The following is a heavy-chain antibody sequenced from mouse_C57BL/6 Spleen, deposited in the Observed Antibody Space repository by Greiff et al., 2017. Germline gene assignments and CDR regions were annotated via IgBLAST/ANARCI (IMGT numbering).Heavy chain of an antibody. D-gene: IGHD2-4*01. CDR2: IYPRSGNT. CDR3: ARGDYYDYEYYFDY. CDR1: GYTFTSYG. V-gene: IGHV1-81*01. J-gene: IGHJ2*01. Sequence: QVQLQQSGAELARPGASVKLSCKASGYTFTSYGISWVKQRTGQGLEWIGEIYPRSGNTYYNEKFKGKATLTADKSSSTAYMELRSLTSEDSAVYFCARGDYYDYEYYFDYWGQGTTLTVSS.